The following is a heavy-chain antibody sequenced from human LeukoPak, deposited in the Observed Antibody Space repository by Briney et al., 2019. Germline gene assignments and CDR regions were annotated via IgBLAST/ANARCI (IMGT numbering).Heavy chain of an antibody. V-gene: IGHV1-2*02. CDR1: GYTFTGYY. J-gene: IGHJ4*02. D-gene: IGHD6-19*01. CDR3: ARDRTRTGYSSGWYHDY. Sequence: ASVKVSCKASGYTFTGYYMHGVRQAPGQGLEWMGWINPNSGGTNYAQKFQGRGTMTRDTSISTAYMELSRLRSDDTAVYYCARDRTRTGYSSGWYHDYWGQGTLVTVSS. CDR2: INPNSGGT.